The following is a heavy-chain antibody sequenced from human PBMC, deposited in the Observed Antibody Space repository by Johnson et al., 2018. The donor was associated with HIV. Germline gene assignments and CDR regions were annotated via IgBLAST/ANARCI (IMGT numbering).Heavy chain of an antibody. CDR1: GFTVSSNF. CDR3: ARRASNTYGAIDI. J-gene: IGHJ3*02. V-gene: IGHV3-53*01. Sequence: VQLVESGGGLIQPGGSLRLSCAASGFTVSSNFMTWVRQAPGKGLEWVSVIYSGGTTLYADSVQGRFTISSDTSKNTLSLHLNSLRPDDTAVYYCARRASNTYGAIDIWGQGTVVTVSS. D-gene: IGHD2-8*01. CDR2: IYSGGTT.